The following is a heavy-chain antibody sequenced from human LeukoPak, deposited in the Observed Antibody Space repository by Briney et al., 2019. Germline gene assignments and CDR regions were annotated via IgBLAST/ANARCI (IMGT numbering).Heavy chain of an antibody. CDR2: IYSGGST. J-gene: IGHJ4*02. CDR1: GFTVSSNY. V-gene: IGHV3-53*01. D-gene: IGHD6-13*01. CDR3: AKRVHSSSWYAAFDY. Sequence: GGSLRLSCAASGFTVSSNYMSWVRQAPGKGLEWVSVIYSGGSTYYADSVKGRFTISRDNSKSTLYLQMNSLRAEDTAVYYCAKRVHSSSWYAAFDYWGQGTLVTVSS.